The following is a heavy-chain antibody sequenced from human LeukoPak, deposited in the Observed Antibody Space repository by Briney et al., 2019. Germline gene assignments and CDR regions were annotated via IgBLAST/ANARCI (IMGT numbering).Heavy chain of an antibody. CDR3: ATDLGFLDYSPLRPFDP. CDR1: GGTFSSYA. D-gene: IGHD3/OR15-3a*01. V-gene: IGHV1-69*06. J-gene: IGHJ5*02. CDR2: IIPIFGTA. Sequence: GASVKVSCKASGGTFSSYAISWVRQAPGQGLEWMGGIIPIFGTANYAQKFQGRVTMTEDTSTDTAYMELSSLRSEDTAVYYCATDLGFLDYSPLRPFDPWGQGTLVTVSS.